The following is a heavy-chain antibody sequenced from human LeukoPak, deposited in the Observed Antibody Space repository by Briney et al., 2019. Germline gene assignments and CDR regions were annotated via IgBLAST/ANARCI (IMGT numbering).Heavy chain of an antibody. V-gene: IGHV4-59*08. D-gene: IGHD6-25*01. CDR1: GGSISSYY. CDR2: IYYSGST. CDR3: ARRGSSGSEDY. J-gene: IGHJ4*02. Sequence: PSETLSLTCTVSGGSISSYYWSWIRQPPGKGLEWIGYIYYSGSTNYNPSLKSRVTISVDTSKNQFSLRLSSVTAADTAVYYCARRGSSGSEDYWGRGTLVTVSS.